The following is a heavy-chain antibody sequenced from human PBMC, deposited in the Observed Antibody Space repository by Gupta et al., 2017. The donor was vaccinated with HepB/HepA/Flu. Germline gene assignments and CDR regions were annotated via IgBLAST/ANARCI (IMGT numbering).Heavy chain of an antibody. J-gene: IGHJ4*02. CDR3: ARDPDHNVVMTANDY. V-gene: IGHV3-30-3*01. CDR2: ISYDGNNK. D-gene: IGHD2-21*02. Sequence: QVQLVESGGGVVQPGRSLRLSCSTSGFTFGSYVMHWVRQAPGKGLEWLAVISYDGNNKYYADSVQGRFTISRDNSKNTLYLEMNSLRLEDTAVYYCARDPDHNVVMTANDYWGQGTLVTVFS. CDR1: GFTFGSYV.